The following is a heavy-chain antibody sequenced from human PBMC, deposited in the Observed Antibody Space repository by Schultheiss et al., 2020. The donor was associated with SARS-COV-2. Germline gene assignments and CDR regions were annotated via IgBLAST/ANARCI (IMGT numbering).Heavy chain of an antibody. D-gene: IGHD5-12*01. CDR3: AREGGGYSGYDLFGTYGMDV. CDR1: GFTFSGSA. Sequence: GGSLRLSCAASGFTFSGSAMHWVRQASGKGLEWVGRIRSKANSYATAYAASVKGRFTISRDDSKNTAYLQMNSLKTEDTAVYYCAREGGGYSGYDLFGTYGMDVWGQGTTVTVSS. CDR2: IRSKANSYAT. J-gene: IGHJ6*02. V-gene: IGHV3-73*01.